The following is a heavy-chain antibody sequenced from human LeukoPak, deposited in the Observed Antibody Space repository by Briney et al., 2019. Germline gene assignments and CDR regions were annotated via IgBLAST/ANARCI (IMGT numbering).Heavy chain of an antibody. CDR2: IYYSGRT. CDR3: ARLVPRLAYSGSSRNGRFDY. D-gene: IGHD1-26*01. V-gene: IGHV4-59*12. CDR1: SGSISSYY. J-gene: IGHJ4*02. Sequence: PSETLSLTCSVSSGSISSYYWSWIRQPPGKGLEWIGYIYYSGRTSYNPSLKSRVTISVDTSKNHFSLTLSSVTAADTAVYYCARLVPRLAYSGSSRNGRFDYWGQGTLVTVSS.